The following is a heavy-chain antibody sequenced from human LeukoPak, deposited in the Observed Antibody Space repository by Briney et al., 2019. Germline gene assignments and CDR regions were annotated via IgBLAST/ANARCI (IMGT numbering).Heavy chain of an antibody. D-gene: IGHD4-23*01. Sequence: GGSLRLSCAASGFTFSSYSMNWVRQAPGKGLEWVSYISSSSSTMYYADSVKGRFTISRDNAKNSLYLQMNSLRGEDTAVYYCARDRTQGYGGNSDCWGQGTLVTVSS. CDR3: ARDRTQGYGGNSDC. CDR1: GFTFSSYS. CDR2: ISSSSSTM. J-gene: IGHJ4*02. V-gene: IGHV3-48*01.